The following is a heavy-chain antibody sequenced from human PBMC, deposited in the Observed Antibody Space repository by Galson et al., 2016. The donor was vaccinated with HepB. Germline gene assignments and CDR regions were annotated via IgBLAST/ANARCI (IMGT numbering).Heavy chain of an antibody. CDR3: ARTGYCSGGRCCSLYQH. CDR2: IIPIFGTP. Sequence: SVKVSCKASGGTFSSYAISWVRQAPGRGLEWMGAIIPIFGTPHYAQKFQDRVTITADESTNTAYMELSSLRSEDTAVYYCARTGYCSGGRCCSLYQHWGQGTLVTVSS. V-gene: IGHV1-69*13. J-gene: IGHJ1*01. D-gene: IGHD2-15*01. CDR1: GGTFSSYA.